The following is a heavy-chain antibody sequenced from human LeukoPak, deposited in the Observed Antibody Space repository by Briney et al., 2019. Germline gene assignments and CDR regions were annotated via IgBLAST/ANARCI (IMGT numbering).Heavy chain of an antibody. CDR2: IIPIFGTA. V-gene: IGHV1-69*05. J-gene: IGHJ4*02. D-gene: IGHD3-10*01. Sequence: SVKVSCKASGGTFSSYAISWVRQAPGQGLEWMGRIIPIFGTANYAQKFQGRVTITTDEPTSTAYMELSSLRSEDTAVYYCARSYYGSGSYYTSFDYWGQGTLVTVSS. CDR3: ARSYYGSGSYYTSFDY. CDR1: GGTFSSYA.